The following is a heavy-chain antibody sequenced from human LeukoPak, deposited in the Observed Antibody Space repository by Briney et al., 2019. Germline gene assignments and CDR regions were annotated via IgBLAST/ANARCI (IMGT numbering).Heavy chain of an antibody. V-gene: IGHV1-18*01. Sequence: ASVKVSCKASGYTFTSYGISWVRQAPGQGLEWMGWISAYNGNTNYAQKLQGRVTMTTDTSTSTAYMELRSLRSDDTAVYYCARDASRVRSSGWPHFDYWGQGTLVTVSS. J-gene: IGHJ4*02. CDR2: ISAYNGNT. CDR3: ARDASRVRSSGWPHFDY. CDR1: GYTFTSYG. D-gene: IGHD6-19*01.